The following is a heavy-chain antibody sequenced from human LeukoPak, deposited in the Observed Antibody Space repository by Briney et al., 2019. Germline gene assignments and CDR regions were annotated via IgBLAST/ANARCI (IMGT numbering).Heavy chain of an antibody. CDR1: GITFSSYG. Sequence: GGTLRLSCAASGITFSSYGMSWVRQAPGKGLEWVSSISSTGGTTYYADSVKGRFTISRDNSKNTLYLQMNSLRAEDTAVYYCARAPFIAAAPVYMDVWGKGTTVTVSS. D-gene: IGHD6-6*01. V-gene: IGHV3-23*01. CDR2: ISSTGGTT. J-gene: IGHJ6*03. CDR3: ARAPFIAAAPVYMDV.